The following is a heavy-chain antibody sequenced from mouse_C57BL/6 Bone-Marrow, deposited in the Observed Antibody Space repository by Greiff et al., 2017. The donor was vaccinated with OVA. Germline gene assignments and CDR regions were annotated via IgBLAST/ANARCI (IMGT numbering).Heavy chain of an antibody. CDR3: ARSHCDEAWFAY. J-gene: IGHJ3*01. V-gene: IGHV14-2*01. CDR2: IDPEGGET. Sequence: VQLQQSGAELVKPGASVKLSCTASGFNIKDYSMHWVKQRTEQGLEWIGRIDPEGGETKYAPKFPGKATITADTSSNTAYLQLSSLASEDTAVYDCARSHCDEAWFAYWGQGTLVTVSA. CDR1: GFNIKDYS.